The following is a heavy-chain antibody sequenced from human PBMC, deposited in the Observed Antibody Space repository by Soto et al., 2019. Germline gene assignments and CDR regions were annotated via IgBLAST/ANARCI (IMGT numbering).Heavy chain of an antibody. Sequence: QVQLDQSGAEVKKPGSSVKVSCKASGGAFGTFAISWVRQAPGQGLEWMGGIIPIYGTAHYAQIFKGRVTISADASTDTGYMEVTRLTSADTAVYYCASSPAFSSSWYGIPPDPSHGMDVWGQGTTVTVS. CDR3: ASSPAFSSSWYGIPPDPSHGMDV. D-gene: IGHD6-13*01. CDR1: GGAFGTFA. J-gene: IGHJ6*02. CDR2: IIPIYGTA. V-gene: IGHV1-69*01.